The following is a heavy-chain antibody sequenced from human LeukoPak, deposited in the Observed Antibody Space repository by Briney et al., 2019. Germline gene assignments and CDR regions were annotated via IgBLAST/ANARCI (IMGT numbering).Heavy chain of an antibody. CDR3: ARVYCSSTSCYQDWFDP. D-gene: IGHD2-2*01. Sequence: ASVKVSCKASGYTFTSYDINWVRQATGQGLEWMGWMNPNSGNTGYAQKFQGRVTMTRNTSISTAYMELSSLRSEDTAVYYCARVYCSSTSCYQDWFDPWGQGTQVTVSS. V-gene: IGHV1-8*01. CDR2: MNPNSGNT. J-gene: IGHJ5*02. CDR1: GYTFTSYD.